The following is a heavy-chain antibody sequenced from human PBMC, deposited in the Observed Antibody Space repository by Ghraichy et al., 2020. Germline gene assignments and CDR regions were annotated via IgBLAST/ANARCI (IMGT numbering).Heavy chain of an antibody. Sequence: SETLSLTCDVSGGSISSSSDFWAWIRQPPGKGLEWIGTVYHSASTYYNPSLQSRVIISVETSRNQFSLQVKSVTAADTAVYYCARPPSEYGSGRDAFDIWGQGSMVNVSS. CDR1: GGSISSSSDF. J-gene: IGHJ3*02. CDR3: ARPPSEYGSGRDAFDI. D-gene: IGHD3-10*01. V-gene: IGHV4-39*01. CDR2: VYHSAST.